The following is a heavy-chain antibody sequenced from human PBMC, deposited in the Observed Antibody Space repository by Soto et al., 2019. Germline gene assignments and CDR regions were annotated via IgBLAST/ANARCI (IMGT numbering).Heavy chain of an antibody. Sequence: QVQLQQSGPGLVKPSQTLSLTCAISGDSVSSNSAAWNWIRQSPSRSLEWMGRTYYRSKWYNDYSVSVKRRITINPATSKNQFSLQLNSVTPEDTAVYYCARDSPWYDNTGYPYYFYDWGQGTLVTVSS. CDR2: TYYRSKWYN. V-gene: IGHV6-1*01. J-gene: IGHJ4*02. CDR1: GDSVSSNSAA. D-gene: IGHD3-22*01. CDR3: ARDSPWYDNTGYPYYFYD.